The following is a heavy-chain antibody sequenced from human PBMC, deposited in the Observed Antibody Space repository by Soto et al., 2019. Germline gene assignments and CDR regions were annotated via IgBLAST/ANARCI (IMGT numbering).Heavy chain of an antibody. V-gene: IGHV3-23*01. CDR3: AKGNSSGWLFDY. D-gene: IGHD6-19*01. Sequence: LRLSCAASGFTFSSYAMSWVRQAPGKGLEWVSAISGSGGSTYYADSVKGRFTISRDNSKNTLYLQMNSLRAEDTAVYYCAKGNSSGWLFDYWGQGTLVTVSS. CDR2: ISGSGGST. CDR1: GFTFSSYA. J-gene: IGHJ4*02.